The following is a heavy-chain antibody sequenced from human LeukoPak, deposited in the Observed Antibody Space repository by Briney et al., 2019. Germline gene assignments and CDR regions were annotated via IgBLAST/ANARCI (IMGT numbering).Heavy chain of an antibody. CDR2: INHSGST. Sequence: SETLSLTCAVYGGSFSGYYWSWIRQPPGKGLEWIGEINHSGSTNYNPSLKSRVTISVDTSKNQFSLKLSSVTAADTAVYYCAREWANYYGSGSYFGWFDPWGQGTLVTVSS. CDR1: GGSFSGYY. CDR3: AREWANYYGSGSYFGWFDP. D-gene: IGHD3-10*01. J-gene: IGHJ5*02. V-gene: IGHV4-34*01.